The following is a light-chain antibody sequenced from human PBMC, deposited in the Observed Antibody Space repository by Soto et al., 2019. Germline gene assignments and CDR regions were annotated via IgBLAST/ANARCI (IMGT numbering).Light chain of an antibody. Sequence: GERVTITCRASQSISSWLAWYQQKPGKAPKLLIYDASSLESGVPSRFSGSGSGTEFTLTISSLQPDDFATYYCQQYNSYSGTFGQGTKLEIK. J-gene: IGKJ2*02. CDR1: QSISSW. CDR3: QQYNSYSGT. V-gene: IGKV1-5*01. CDR2: DAS.